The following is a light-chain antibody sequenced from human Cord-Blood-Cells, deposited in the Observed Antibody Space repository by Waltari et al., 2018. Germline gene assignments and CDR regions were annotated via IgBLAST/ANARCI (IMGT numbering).Light chain of an antibody. J-gene: IGLJ3*02. Sequence: QSALTQPRSVSGSPGQPSTISCTGTSCDVGGYNYVSWYQQHPGKAPKLMIYDVSKRPSGVPDRFSGSKSGNTASLTISGLQAEDEADYYCCSYAGSYTWVFGGGTKLTVL. V-gene: IGLV2-11*01. CDR3: CSYAGSYTWV. CDR2: DVS. CDR1: SCDVGGYNY.